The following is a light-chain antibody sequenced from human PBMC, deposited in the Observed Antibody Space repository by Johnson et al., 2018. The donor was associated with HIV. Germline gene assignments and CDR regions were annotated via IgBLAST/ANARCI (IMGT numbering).Light chain of an antibody. Sequence: QSVLTQPPSVSAAPGQKVTISCSGSYSNIGNNYASWYQQLPGTAPKLLIYENNKRPSGIPDRFSGSKSGTSATLGITGLQTGDEANYYCGTWDSSMSAVFGSATNVTVL. J-gene: IGLJ1*01. CDR2: ENN. CDR3: GTWDSSMSAV. V-gene: IGLV1-51*02. CDR1: YSNIGNNY.